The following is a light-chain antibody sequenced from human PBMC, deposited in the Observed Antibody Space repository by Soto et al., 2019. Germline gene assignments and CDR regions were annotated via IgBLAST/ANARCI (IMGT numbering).Light chain of an antibody. V-gene: IGKV3-20*01. CDR3: QQFPSWT. Sequence: EIVLTQSPGILSLSPGERATLSCRASQSVSNSYLAWYQQKPGQAPRLLMYAASNRATGIPDRFSGSGSGTDFTLTISRLEYEDFAVYYCQQFPSWTFGQGTKVEIK. CDR1: QSVSNSY. J-gene: IGKJ1*01. CDR2: AAS.